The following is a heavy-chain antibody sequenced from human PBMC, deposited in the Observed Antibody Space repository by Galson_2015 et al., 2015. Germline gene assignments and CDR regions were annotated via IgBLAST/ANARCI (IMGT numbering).Heavy chain of an antibody. V-gene: IGHV3-30*18. D-gene: IGHD3-3*01. CDR1: GFTFSSYG. J-gene: IGHJ6*02. Sequence: SLRLSCAASGFTFSSYGMHWVRQAPGKGLEWVAVISYDGSNKYYADSVKGRFTISRDNSKDTLYLQMNSLRAEDTAVYYCAKERTYYDSWSGYSPLYYYGMDVWGQGTTVTVSS. CDR3: AKERTYYDSWSGYSPLYYYGMDV. CDR2: ISYDGSNK.